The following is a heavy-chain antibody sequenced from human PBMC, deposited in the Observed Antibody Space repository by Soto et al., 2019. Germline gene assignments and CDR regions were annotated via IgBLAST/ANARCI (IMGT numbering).Heavy chain of an antibody. CDR1: GGTFNTYT. CDR3: ASWRSYSGSYCFDY. V-gene: IGHV1-69*06. CDR2: IVPMYDSV. D-gene: IGHD1-26*01. J-gene: IGHJ4*02. Sequence: QVQLVQSGAEVKKPGASVKVSCEASGGTFNTYTINWVRQAPGRGLEWVGQIVPMYDSVNYAENFQGRVTITADKYTKPAYMELTSLRSEDTALYFCASWRSYSGSYCFDYWGQGTLVTVSS.